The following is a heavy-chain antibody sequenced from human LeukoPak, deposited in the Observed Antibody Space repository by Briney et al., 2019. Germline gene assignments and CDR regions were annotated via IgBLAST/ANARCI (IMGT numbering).Heavy chain of an antibody. J-gene: IGHJ6*03. V-gene: IGHV3-13*01. CDR3: ARGPPRGKYYYMDV. CDR1: GFTFSSFD. D-gene: IGHD1-1*01. Sequence: GGSLRLSCAASGFTFSSFDMHWVRQPTGQGLEWVSTIGTASDTYYPGSVEGRFTLSRDNAKNSLYLQMNGLTAGDTAVYYCARGPPRGKYYYMDVWGKGTTVTVSS. CDR2: IGTASDT.